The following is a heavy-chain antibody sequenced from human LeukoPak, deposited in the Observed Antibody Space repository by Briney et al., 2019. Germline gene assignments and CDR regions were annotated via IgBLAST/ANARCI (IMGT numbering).Heavy chain of an antibody. D-gene: IGHD5-18*01. CDR2: IYPGDSDT. CDR1: EYRFTSYW. V-gene: IGHV5-51*01. CDR3: ARGTVYTVMVYSSSLYDY. J-gene: IGHJ4*02. Sequence: GESLKISCKSSEYRFTSYWIGWVRQMPGKGLEWMWVIYPGDSDTRYSPSFQGQVTISADKSSSTAYLQWSSLKASDTEMYYCARGTVYTVMVYSSSLYDYWGQGTLITVSS.